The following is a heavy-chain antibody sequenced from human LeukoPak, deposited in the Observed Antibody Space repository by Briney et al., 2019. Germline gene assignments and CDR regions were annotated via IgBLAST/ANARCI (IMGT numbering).Heavy chain of an antibody. Sequence: GGSLRLSCAASAFTFSSYAMSWVRQAPGKGLEWVSAISGSGGSTYYADSVKGRFTISRDNSKNTLYLQMNSLRAEDTAVYYCAKAVLYCSSTSCPPGRWGQGTLVTVSS. CDR3: AKAVLYCSSTSCPPGR. CDR1: AFTFSSYA. J-gene: IGHJ4*02. D-gene: IGHD2-2*01. CDR2: ISGSGGST. V-gene: IGHV3-23*01.